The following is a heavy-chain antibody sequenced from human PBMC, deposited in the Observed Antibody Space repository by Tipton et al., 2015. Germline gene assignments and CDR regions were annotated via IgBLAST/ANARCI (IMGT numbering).Heavy chain of an antibody. CDR3: ARLVGFGSYYFDY. CDR1: GFTVSSNY. J-gene: IGHJ4*02. V-gene: IGHV3-53*01. Sequence: SLRLSCAASGFTVSSNYMSWVRQAPGKGLEWASVIYSGGSTYYADSVKGRFTISRDNSKNTLYLQMNSLRAEDTAVYYCARLVGFGSYYFDYWGQGTRVPVSS. D-gene: IGHD2-15*01. CDR2: IYSGGST.